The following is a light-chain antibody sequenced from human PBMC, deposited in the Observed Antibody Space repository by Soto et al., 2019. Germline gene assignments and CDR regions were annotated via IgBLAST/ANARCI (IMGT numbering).Light chain of an antibody. CDR3: CSYAGSSTVV. CDR2: EVS. CDR1: SSDVWSYNL. V-gene: IGLV2-23*02. J-gene: IGLJ3*02. Sequence: QSALTQPASVSGSPGQSITISCTGTSSDVWSYNLVSWYQQHPDKAPKLIIYEVSQRPSGVSNRFSGSKSGNAASLTISGLQAEDEADYDCCSYAGSSTVVFGGGTKLTVL.